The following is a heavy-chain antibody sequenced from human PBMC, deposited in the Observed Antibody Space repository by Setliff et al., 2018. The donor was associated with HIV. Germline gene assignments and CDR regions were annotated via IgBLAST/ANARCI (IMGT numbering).Heavy chain of an antibody. CDR2: IYTSGST. D-gene: IGHD3-10*01. J-gene: IGHJ4*02. CDR3: ARDNGGPAFDY. CDR1: GDSISNYY. Sequence: SETLSLTCTVSGDSISNYYWSWVRQPAGKGLEWIGRIYTSGSTNYNPSLKSRVTMSVGTSKNQFSLKLSSVTAADTAVYYCARDNGGPAFDYWGQGTLVTVSS. V-gene: IGHV4-4*07.